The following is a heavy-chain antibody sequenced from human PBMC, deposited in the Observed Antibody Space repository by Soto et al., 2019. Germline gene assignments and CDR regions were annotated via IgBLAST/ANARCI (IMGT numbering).Heavy chain of an antibody. V-gene: IGHV3-30-3*01. Sequence: QPGGSLRLSCAASGFTFSSYAMHWVRQAPGKGLEWVAVISYDGSNKYYADSVKGRFTISRDNSKNTLYLQMNSLRAEDTAVYYCARVEDVVVVAATDYYYGMDVWGQGTTVTVSS. CDR2: ISYDGSNK. CDR3: ARVEDVVVVAATDYYYGMDV. CDR1: GFTFSSYA. J-gene: IGHJ6*02. D-gene: IGHD2-15*01.